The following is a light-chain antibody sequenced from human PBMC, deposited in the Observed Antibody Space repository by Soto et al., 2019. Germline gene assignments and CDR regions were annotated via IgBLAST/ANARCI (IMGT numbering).Light chain of an antibody. J-gene: IGKJ1*01. CDR2: SSY. V-gene: IGKV3D-15*01. CDR1: QSISST. CDR3: QQYDNWPWT. Sequence: EIELTQSPGTLSLSPGERATLSCRASQSISSTLLAWYQQKTGQAPRLLIYSSYIRATGIPARFSGSGSGTDFTLTIRSLQSEDFAVYYCQQYDNWPWTFGQGTKVDIK.